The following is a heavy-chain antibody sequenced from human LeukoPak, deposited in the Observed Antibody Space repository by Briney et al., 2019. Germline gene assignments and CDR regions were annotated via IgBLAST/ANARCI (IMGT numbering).Heavy chain of an antibody. CDR2: VKQDGSTK. D-gene: IGHD6-6*01. J-gene: IGHJ4*02. V-gene: IGHV3-7*03. Sequence: GGSLRLSCAAPGFTFSNYWMSWVRQAPGKGLEWVANVKQDGSTKYYVDSVKGRFTISRDNAKNSLYLQVNSLRAEDTAVYYCARIGYSSSSFDYWGQGTLVIVSS. CDR3: ARIGYSSSSFDY. CDR1: GFTFSNYW.